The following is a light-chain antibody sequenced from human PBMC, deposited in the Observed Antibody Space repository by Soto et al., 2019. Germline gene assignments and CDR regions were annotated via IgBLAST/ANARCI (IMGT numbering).Light chain of an antibody. CDR1: QSINTS. Sequence: DIPMTQSPSSLSASVGDRVTITCRASQSINTSLNWYQQQPGKAPKVLLYGASSLQGGVPSRFSGSGSGSDFTLTITSLQPEDFAIYYCQQTYSPPSFTFGQGTRLDIK. CDR3: QQTYSPPSFT. J-gene: IGKJ5*01. V-gene: IGKV1-39*01. CDR2: GAS.